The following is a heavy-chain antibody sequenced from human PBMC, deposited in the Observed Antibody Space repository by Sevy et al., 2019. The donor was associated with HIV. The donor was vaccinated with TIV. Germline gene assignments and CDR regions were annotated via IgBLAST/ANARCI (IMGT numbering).Heavy chain of an antibody. V-gene: IGHV4-61*01. Sequence: SETLSLTCTVSGDSVSGGNYYWSWIRQPPGKGLEWIGYIYYSGSTNYNPSLKSRVTISIDRSKNQFSLRLTSVTAAETAVYYCARGLFDYWGQGTLVTVSS. CDR3: ARGLFDY. CDR2: IYYSGST. J-gene: IGHJ4*02. CDR1: GDSVSGGNYY.